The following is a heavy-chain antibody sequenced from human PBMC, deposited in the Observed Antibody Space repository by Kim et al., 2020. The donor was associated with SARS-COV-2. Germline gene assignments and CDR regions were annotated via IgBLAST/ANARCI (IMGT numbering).Heavy chain of an antibody. Sequence: GGSLRLSCAASGFTFSNAWMSWVRQAPGKGLEWVGRIKSKTDGGTTDYAAPVKGRFTISRDDSKNTLYLQMNSLKTEDTAVYYCTTEDTAMVTGLFFDYWGQGTLVTVSS. CDR1: GFTFSNAW. D-gene: IGHD5-18*01. CDR2: IKSKTDGGTT. J-gene: IGHJ4*02. V-gene: IGHV3-15*01. CDR3: TTEDTAMVTGLFFDY.